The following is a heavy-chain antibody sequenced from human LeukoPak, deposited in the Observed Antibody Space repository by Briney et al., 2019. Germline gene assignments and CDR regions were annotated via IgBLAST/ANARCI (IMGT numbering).Heavy chain of an antibody. D-gene: IGHD3-10*01. CDR3: ATDSYVSGSYYRLFY. J-gene: IGHJ4*02. CDR2: INSDGGTT. Sequence: TGGSLRLSCGASGFTFGTYWMHWVRQAPGKGLVWVSGINSDGGTTTYADSVEGRFTISRDNAKNTLYLQMNNLRAEDTAIYYCATDSYVSGSYYRLFYWGQGTLVTVSS. CDR1: GFTFGTYW. V-gene: IGHV3-74*01.